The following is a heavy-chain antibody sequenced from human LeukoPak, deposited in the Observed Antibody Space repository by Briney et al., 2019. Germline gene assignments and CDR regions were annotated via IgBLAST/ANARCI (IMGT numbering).Heavy chain of an antibody. J-gene: IGHJ6*04. CDR3: ARHLGQGGWLQWFGEQYYYYGMDV. V-gene: IGHV5-10-1*01. CDR2: IDPSDSYT. Sequence: GESLKISCKGSGYSFTSYWISWVRQMPGKGLEWMGRIDPSDSYTNYSPSFQGHVTISADKPISTAYLQWSSLKASDTAMYYCARHLGQGGWLQWFGEQYYYYGMDVWGKGTTVTVSS. CDR1: GYSFTSYW. D-gene: IGHD3-10*01.